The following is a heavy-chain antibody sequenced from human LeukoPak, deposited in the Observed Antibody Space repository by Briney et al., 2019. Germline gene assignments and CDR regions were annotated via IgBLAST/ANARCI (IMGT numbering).Heavy chain of an antibody. CDR2: ISSSGSTI. J-gene: IGHJ4*02. D-gene: IGHD2-15*01. CDR3: AVDQPLLRV. V-gene: IGHV3-48*03. Sequence: GGSLRLSCAASGFTFSSYEMNWVRQAPGKGLEWVSYISSSGSTIYYADSVKGRSTISRDNAKNSLYLQMNSLRAEDTAVYYCAVDQPLLRVGGQGTLVTVSS. CDR1: GFTFSSYE.